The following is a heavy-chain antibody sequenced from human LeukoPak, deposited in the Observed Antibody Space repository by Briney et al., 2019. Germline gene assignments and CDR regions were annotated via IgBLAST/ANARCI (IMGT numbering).Heavy chain of an antibody. D-gene: IGHD3-22*01. CDR2: FDPEDGET. CDR3: ATEGNSGYYFNFDY. Sequence: ASVKVSCKVSGYTLTELSMHWVRQAPGKGLEWMGGFDPEDGETIYAQKFQGRVTMTEDTSTDTAYMELSSLRPEDTAVYYCATEGNSGYYFNFDYWGQGTLVTVSS. J-gene: IGHJ4*02. V-gene: IGHV1-24*01. CDR1: GYTLTELS.